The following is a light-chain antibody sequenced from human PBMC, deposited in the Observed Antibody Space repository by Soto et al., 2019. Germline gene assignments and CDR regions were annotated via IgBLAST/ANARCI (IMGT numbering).Light chain of an antibody. CDR3: SSYVGSDNFYV. V-gene: IGLV2-8*01. CDR1: SSDVGAYNY. CDR2: EAS. J-gene: IGLJ1*01. Sequence: QSVLTQPPSASGSPGQSVTISCTGTSSDVGAYNYVSWYQQHPGKAPKLMIFEASKRPSGVPDRFSGSKSGNTASLTVSGLQADDEADYFCSSYVGSDNFYVFGTGTKLTVL.